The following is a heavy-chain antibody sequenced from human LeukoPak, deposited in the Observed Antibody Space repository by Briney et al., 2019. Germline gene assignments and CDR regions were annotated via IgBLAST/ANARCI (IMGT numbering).Heavy chain of an antibody. CDR3: AKGQWADY. V-gene: IGHV3-9*01. Sequence: GRSLRLSCAASGFTFDDYAMHWVRHAPGKGLEWVSGISWNSGSIGYADSVKGRFTISRDNAKNSLYLQMNSLRAEDTALYYCAKGQWADYWGQGTLVTVSS. CDR2: ISWNSGSI. D-gene: IGHD6-19*01. CDR1: GFTFDDYA. J-gene: IGHJ4*02.